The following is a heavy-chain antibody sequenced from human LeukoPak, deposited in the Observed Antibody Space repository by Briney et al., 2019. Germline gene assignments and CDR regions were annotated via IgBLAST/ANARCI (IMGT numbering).Heavy chain of an antibody. Sequence: GGSLRLSCAASGFTFSSYEMNWVRQAPGKGLEWVSYISSSGSTIYYADSVKGRFTISRDNAKNSLYLQMNSLRAEDTAVYYCAKVCGSGSYLYRNDVSWFDPWGQGTLVTVSS. J-gene: IGHJ5*02. CDR1: GFTFSSYE. CDR2: ISSSGSTI. V-gene: IGHV3-48*03. D-gene: IGHD3-10*01. CDR3: AKVCGSGSYLYRNDVSWFDP.